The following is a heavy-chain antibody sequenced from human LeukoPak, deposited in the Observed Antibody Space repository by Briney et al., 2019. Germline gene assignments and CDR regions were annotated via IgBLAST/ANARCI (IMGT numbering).Heavy chain of an antibody. CDR3: AKTNGNYWNYFDY. CDR2: IYSGGST. D-gene: IGHD1-1*01. CDR1: GFTVSSNY. J-gene: IGHJ4*02. Sequence: GGSLRLSCAVSGFTVSSNYMTWVRQAPGKGLEWVSVIYSGGSTYYADSVKGRFIISRDNSKNTLYLQMNRLRAEDTAVYYCAKTNGNYWNYFDYWGQGTLVTVSS. V-gene: IGHV3-66*01.